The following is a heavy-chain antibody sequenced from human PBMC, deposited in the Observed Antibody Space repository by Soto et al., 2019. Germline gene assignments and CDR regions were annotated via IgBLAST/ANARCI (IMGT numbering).Heavy chain of an antibody. V-gene: IGHV3-74*01. CDR2: INTDGSVA. J-gene: IGHJ6*02. CDR1: GLTFRSYW. CDR3: ARDPNIVLVPAALRSYYYYYGMDV. Sequence: GGSLRLSCAASGLTFRSYWMHWVRQAPGKGLVWVSRINTDGSVARYVDSVKGRFTISRDNAKNTLFLHMNSLRAEDTAVYYCARDPNIVLVPAALRSYYYYYGMDVWGQGTTVTVSS. D-gene: IGHD2-2*01.